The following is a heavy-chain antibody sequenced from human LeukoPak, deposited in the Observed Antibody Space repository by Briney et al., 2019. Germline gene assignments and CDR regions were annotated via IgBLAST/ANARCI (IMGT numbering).Heavy chain of an antibody. CDR1: GFTFNNYG. V-gene: IGHV3-30*02. J-gene: IGHJ6*03. D-gene: IGHD3-10*01. Sequence: QPGGSLRLSCVASGFTFNNYGMHWVRQAPGKGLEWVAFIGYNGNNQYYADSVKGRFTISRDNSKNTLYLQMNSLKGDDTAVYYCAKDSAFYYIDVWGKGTTVIISS. CDR2: IGYNGNNQ. CDR3: AKDSAFYYIDV.